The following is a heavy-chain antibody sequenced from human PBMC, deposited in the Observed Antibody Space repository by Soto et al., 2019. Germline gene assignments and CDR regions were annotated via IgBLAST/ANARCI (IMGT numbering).Heavy chain of an antibody. Sequence: LRLSCAASGFTFRIYAMSWVRQAPGKGLEWVSTISGNGGTSYADFVRGRFTISRDNSKNTLYLQMNSLRAEDTAVYYCAKDAPGSGWLSDYWGQGTLVTVSS. CDR2: ISGNGGT. D-gene: IGHD3-22*01. CDR3: AKDAPGSGWLSDY. CDR1: GFTFRIYA. J-gene: IGHJ4*02. V-gene: IGHV3-23*01.